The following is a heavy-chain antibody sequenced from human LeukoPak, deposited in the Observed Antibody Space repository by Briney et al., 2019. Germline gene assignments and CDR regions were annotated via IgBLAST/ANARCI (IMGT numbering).Heavy chain of an antibody. CDR2: INHSGST. D-gene: IGHD3-16*02. CDR3: ARGRYVWGSYRAYFDY. V-gene: IGHV4-34*01. J-gene: IGHJ4*02. Sequence: SETLSLTWAVYGGSFSGYYWSWIRQPPGKGLEWIGEINHSGSTNHNPSLKSRVTISVDTSKNQFSLKLSSVTAADTAVYYCARGRYVWGSYRAYFDYWGQGTLVTVSS. CDR1: GGSFSGYY.